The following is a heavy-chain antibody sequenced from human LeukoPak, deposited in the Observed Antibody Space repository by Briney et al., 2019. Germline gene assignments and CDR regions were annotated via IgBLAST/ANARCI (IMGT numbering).Heavy chain of an antibody. Sequence: GGSLRLSCAASGFTFSDYYMSWIRQAPGKGLEWVSYISGSTSYTNYADSVKGRFTISRDNAKNSLYLQMNSLRAEVTAVYYCARDRSWGSGYNYGMDVWGQGATVIVSS. V-gene: IGHV3-11*05. CDR2: ISGSTSYT. D-gene: IGHD2-15*01. CDR3: ARDRSWGSGYNYGMDV. J-gene: IGHJ6*01. CDR1: GFTFSDYY.